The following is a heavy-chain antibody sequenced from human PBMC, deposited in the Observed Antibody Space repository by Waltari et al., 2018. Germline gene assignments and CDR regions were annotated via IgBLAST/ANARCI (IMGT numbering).Heavy chain of an antibody. CDR2: VRAGSANT. D-gene: IGHD5-12*01. V-gene: IGHV3-23*01. Sequence: EVQLLESGGGLIEPGGSMTLSCLASGFSFSTEAMSWVRQAPGKRLEWVALVRAGSANTHVAESVKGRFSISRDNSKNTVRLQMNSLSSEDTGRYYGAQGGYKNFDYWGQGTLVTVSS. CDR3: AQGGYKNFDY. J-gene: IGHJ4*02. CDR1: GFSFSTEA.